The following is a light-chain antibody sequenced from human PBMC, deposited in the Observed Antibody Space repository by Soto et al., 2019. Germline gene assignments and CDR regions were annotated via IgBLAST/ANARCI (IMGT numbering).Light chain of an antibody. J-gene: IGKJ4*01. CDR3: QQRTNWPLT. Sequence: EIVLTQSPATLSLSPGERATLSCRASRSVTTFLAWYQQKPGQAPRLLISDASKRATGVPTRFSGSGSGTDFTLTISSLEPEDFAVYYCQQRTNWPLTFGGGTKVERK. CDR2: DAS. CDR1: RSVTTF. V-gene: IGKV3-11*01.